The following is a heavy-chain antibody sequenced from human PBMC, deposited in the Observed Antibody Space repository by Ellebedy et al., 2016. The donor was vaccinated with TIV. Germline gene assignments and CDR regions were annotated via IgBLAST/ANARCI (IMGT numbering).Heavy chain of an antibody. Sequence: SETLSLTCTVSGGSISSSTYSWGWIRQSPGKGLEWIGSVFDSGGAYYNPSLKSRVTISVDTSKSQFTLRLSSLTAADTAVYYCARDCPLTTVITGGVCFDYWGQGTPVTVSS. CDR3: ARDCPLTTVITGGVCFDY. CDR2: VFDSGGA. J-gene: IGHJ4*02. CDR1: GGSISSSTYS. D-gene: IGHD4-17*01. V-gene: IGHV4-39*06.